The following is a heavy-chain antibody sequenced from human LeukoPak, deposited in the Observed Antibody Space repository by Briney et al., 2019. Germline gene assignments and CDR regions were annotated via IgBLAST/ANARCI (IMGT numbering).Heavy chain of an antibody. V-gene: IGHV1-24*01. Sequence: ASVKVSCKVSGYTFTELSMHWVRQAPGKGLEWMGGFDPEDGETIYAQKFQGRVTMTEDTSTDTAYMELSSLRSEDTAVYYCATGPPCSGGSCYYYYMDVWGKGTTVTVSS. D-gene: IGHD2-15*01. CDR3: ATGPPCSGGSCYYYYMDV. CDR1: GYTFTELS. CDR2: FDPEDGET. J-gene: IGHJ6*03.